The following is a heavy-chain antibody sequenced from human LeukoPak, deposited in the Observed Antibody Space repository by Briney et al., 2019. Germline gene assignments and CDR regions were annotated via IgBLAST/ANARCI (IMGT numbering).Heavy chain of an antibody. V-gene: IGHV1-2*02. D-gene: IGHD2/OR15-2a*01. J-gene: IGHJ5*02. CDR1: GYTFTSYY. CDR2: INSNSGGT. Sequence: ASVKVSRKASGYTFTSYYMQWVRQAPGQGRERGGWINSNSGGTNYAQKFQGMVTMTRDTSISTAYMELSRLRSDDTAVYYCARGALLSMIAGFDLWGQGTLVTVSS. CDR3: ARGALLSMIAGFDL.